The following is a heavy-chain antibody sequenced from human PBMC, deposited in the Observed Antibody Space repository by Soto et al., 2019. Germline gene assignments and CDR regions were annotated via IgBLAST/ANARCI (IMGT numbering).Heavy chain of an antibody. J-gene: IGHJ4*02. Sequence: SVKVSCDASGYTFTSYAMHWVRQAPGQRLEWMGWINAGNGNTKYSQKFQGRVTITRDTSASTAYMELSSLRSEDTAVYYCARELLWFGEPLFDYWGQGTLVTVSS. CDR3: ARELLWFGEPLFDY. CDR2: INAGNGNT. CDR1: GYTFTSYA. V-gene: IGHV1-3*01. D-gene: IGHD3-10*01.